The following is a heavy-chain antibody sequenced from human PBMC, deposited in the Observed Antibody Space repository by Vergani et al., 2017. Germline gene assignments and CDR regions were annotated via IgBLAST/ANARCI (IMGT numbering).Heavy chain of an antibody. D-gene: IGHD3-22*01. Sequence: EVQLVASGGGLVQRGGSLRLSCEASGFTFSNLWMTWVRQAPGKGLEWVANIKYDGSKKNYVDSVKGRFTISRDISKNTLSLQMNSLTAEDTAIYYCAGPQGTSAYYYGGFDYWGQGILVTVSS. CDR1: GFTFSNLW. CDR3: AGPQGTSAYYYGGFDY. CDR2: IKYDGSKK. V-gene: IGHV3-7*03. J-gene: IGHJ4*02.